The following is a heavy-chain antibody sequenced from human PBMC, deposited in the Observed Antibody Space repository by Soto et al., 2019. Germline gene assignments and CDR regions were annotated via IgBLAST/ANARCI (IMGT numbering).Heavy chain of an antibody. CDR2: FRGSGSNT. CDR3: AKDMSYYDSSGYYSGYYYYGVDV. J-gene: IGHJ6*02. CDR1: GFTFSSYA. V-gene: IGHV3-23*01. Sequence: EMQLLESGGGLIQPGGSLRLSCAASGFTFSSYAMSWVRQAPGKRLEWISGFRGSGSNTYYADSVEGRFTISRDISKNTLYLQMNSLRAEDTAVYYCAKDMSYYDSSGYYSGYYYYGVDVWGQGTTVTVSS. D-gene: IGHD3-22*01.